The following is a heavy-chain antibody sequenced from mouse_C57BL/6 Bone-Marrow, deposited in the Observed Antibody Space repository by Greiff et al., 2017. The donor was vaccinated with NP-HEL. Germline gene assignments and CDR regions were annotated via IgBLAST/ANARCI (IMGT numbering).Heavy chain of an antibody. V-gene: IGHV5-6*01. CDR2: ISSGGSYT. CDR3: ARNYGSSSYYFDY. D-gene: IGHD1-1*01. Sequence: EVQLVESGGDLVKPGGSLKLSCAASGFTFSSYGMSWVRQTPDKRLEWVATISSGGSYTYYPDSVKGRFTISRDNAKNTLYLQMSSLKSEDTAMYYCARNYGSSSYYFDYWGQGTTLTVSS. CDR1: GFTFSSYG. J-gene: IGHJ2*01.